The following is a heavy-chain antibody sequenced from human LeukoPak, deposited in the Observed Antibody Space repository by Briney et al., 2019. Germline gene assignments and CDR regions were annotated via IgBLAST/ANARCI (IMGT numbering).Heavy chain of an antibody. V-gene: IGHV3-43*02. CDR2: VSGSGGST. Sequence: PGGSLRLSCAASGFTFINYAMNWVRQAPGKGLEWVSAVSGSGGSTYYADSVKGRFTISRDNSKNSLYLQMNSLRTEDTALYYCAKAVEMAKWGQGTLVTVSS. J-gene: IGHJ4*02. D-gene: IGHD5-24*01. CDR1: GFTFINYA. CDR3: AKAVEMAK.